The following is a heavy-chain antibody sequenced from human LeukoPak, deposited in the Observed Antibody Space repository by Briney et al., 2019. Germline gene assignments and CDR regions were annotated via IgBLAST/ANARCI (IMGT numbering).Heavy chain of an antibody. CDR3: ASARPAFGEEGDY. V-gene: IGHV5-51*01. CDR2: IYPGDSDT. D-gene: IGHD3-10*01. J-gene: IGHJ4*02. Sequence: HGESLKISRKGSGYSFTSYWIGWVRPMPGKGLGWIGIIYPGDSDTRYSPSFQGQVTISADKSISTAYLQWSSLKASDTAMYYCASARPAFGEEGDYWGQGTLVTVSS. CDR1: GYSFTSYW.